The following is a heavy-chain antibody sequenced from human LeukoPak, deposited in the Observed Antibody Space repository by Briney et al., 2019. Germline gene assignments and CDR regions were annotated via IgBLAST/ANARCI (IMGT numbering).Heavy chain of an antibody. D-gene: IGHD6-19*01. Sequence: GESLKISCKGSGYSFSSHWIGWARQMPGKGLEWMGIIYPDDSDTRYSPSFQGQVTISADRSVSTAYLQWSSLKASNTAMYFCARSDVAGIYFDYWGQGTLVTVSS. CDR3: ARSDVAGIYFDY. CDR1: GYSFSSHW. CDR2: IYPDDSDT. V-gene: IGHV5-51*01. J-gene: IGHJ4*02.